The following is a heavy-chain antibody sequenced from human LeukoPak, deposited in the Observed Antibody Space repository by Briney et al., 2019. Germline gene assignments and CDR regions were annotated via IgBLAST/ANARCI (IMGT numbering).Heavy chain of an antibody. Sequence: GGSLRLSCAASGFTFDDYAMHWVRQAPGKGLEWVSLITLDGGTTHYADSVKGRFTISRENNKKSLFLQMNSLRAQDTALYYCAKSFDWNYLNYFDYWGQGTLVTVSS. V-gene: IGHV3-43D*03. CDR3: AKSFDWNYLNYFDY. D-gene: IGHD1-7*01. CDR1: GFTFDDYA. J-gene: IGHJ4*02. CDR2: ITLDGGTT.